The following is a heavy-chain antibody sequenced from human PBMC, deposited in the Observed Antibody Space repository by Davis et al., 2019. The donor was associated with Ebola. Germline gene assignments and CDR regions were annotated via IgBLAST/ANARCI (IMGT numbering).Heavy chain of an antibody. CDR3: AKDLGFLEWTLNYFDF. Sequence: GESLKISCAASGFSFSSYTMSWVRQAPGKGLEWVSSISSSSSYIYYADSVKDRFTISRDKSKKTLYLQMNSLRVEDTAVYYCAKDLGFLEWTLNYFDFWGQGTLVTVSS. CDR2: ISSSSSYI. CDR1: GFSFSSYT. J-gene: IGHJ4*02. D-gene: IGHD3-3*01. V-gene: IGHV3-21*04.